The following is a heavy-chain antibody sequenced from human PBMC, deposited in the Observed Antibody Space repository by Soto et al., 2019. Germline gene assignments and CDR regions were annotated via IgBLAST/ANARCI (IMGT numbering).Heavy chain of an antibody. CDR2: IIPIFGTA. CDR3: ARRAPGIAVAEYYYYYGMDV. J-gene: IGHJ6*02. V-gene: IGHV1-69*01. D-gene: IGHD6-19*01. CDR1: GGTFSSYA. Sequence: QVQLVQSGAEVKKPGSSVKVSCKASGGTFSSYAISWVRQAPGQGLEWMGGIIPIFGTANYAQKYQGRVTSTADEATSTAYMELGSLRAEDTAVYYCARRAPGIAVAEYYYYYGMDVWGQGTKVTVSS.